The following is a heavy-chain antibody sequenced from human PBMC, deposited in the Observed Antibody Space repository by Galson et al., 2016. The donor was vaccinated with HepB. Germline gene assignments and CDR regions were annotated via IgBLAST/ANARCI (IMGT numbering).Heavy chain of an antibody. J-gene: IGHJ4*02. CDR3: AKRGYGDGPIDY. V-gene: IGHV3-33*06. D-gene: IGHD4-17*01. Sequence: SLRLSCAASGFTFSSFGMHWVRQAPGKGLEWVAVIWYDGSNKYYADSVKGRFTISRDNSKNTLYLQMNSLTAEDTAVYYCAKRGYGDGPIDYWGQGTLVTVSP. CDR2: IWYDGSNK. CDR1: GFTFSSFG.